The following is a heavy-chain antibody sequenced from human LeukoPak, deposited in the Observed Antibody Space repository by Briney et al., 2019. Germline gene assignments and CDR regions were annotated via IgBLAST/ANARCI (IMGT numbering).Heavy chain of an antibody. CDR1: GDSVSRSDSY. D-gene: IGHD3-22*01. CDR3: ARRRYYDGSGYLE. CDR2: IYYSGRT. V-gene: IGHV4-39*01. Sequence: PSETLSLTCSVSGDSVSRSDSYWYWIRQPPGKGLEWIGTIYYSGRTYYSPSLKSRVTSSVDTSSNQFSLNLGSVTAADTAVYYCARRRYYDGSGYLEWGQGTLLSVSS. J-gene: IGHJ1*01.